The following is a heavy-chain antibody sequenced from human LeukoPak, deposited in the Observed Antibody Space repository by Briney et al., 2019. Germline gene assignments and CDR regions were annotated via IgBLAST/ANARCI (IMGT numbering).Heavy chain of an antibody. D-gene: IGHD3-22*01. Sequence: SETLSLTCTASGGSISSYYWSWIRQPPGKGLEWIGYIYYSGSTNYNPSLKSRVTISVDTSKNQFSLKLSSVTAADTAVYYCARTLHSAYYYDSSGYYGFDYWGRGTLVTVSS. CDR2: IYYSGST. J-gene: IGHJ4*02. CDR1: GGSISSYY. V-gene: IGHV4-59*01. CDR3: ARTLHSAYYYDSSGYYGFDY.